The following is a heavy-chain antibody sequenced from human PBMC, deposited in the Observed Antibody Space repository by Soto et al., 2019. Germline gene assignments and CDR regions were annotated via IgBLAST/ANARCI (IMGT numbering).Heavy chain of an antibody. D-gene: IGHD2-2*01. CDR1: GYSFTRYW. V-gene: IGHV5-51*01. Sequence: GESLQSSGEGSGYSFTRYWSCSVRQIPRKVLEWMGIIYPGDSDTRYSPSFQGQVTMSADKSISTAYLQWSSLKASDTAVYYCNTRTDSSSTWLAPWGKGTLVTVFS. J-gene: IGHJ5*02. CDR3: NTRTDSSSTWLAP. CDR2: IYPGDSDT.